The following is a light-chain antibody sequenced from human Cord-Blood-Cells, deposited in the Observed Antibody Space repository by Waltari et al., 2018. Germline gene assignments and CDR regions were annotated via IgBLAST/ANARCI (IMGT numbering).Light chain of an antibody. CDR3: SSYTSSSTWV. J-gene: IGLJ3*02. V-gene: IGLV2-14*01. CDR2: DVR. CDR1: SSYVGGYNY. Sequence: QSALTQPASVSGSPGQSITISCTGTSSYVGGYNYVSWYQQHPGKAPKLMIYDVRKRPSGVSNRFSGSKSGNTASLTISGLQAEDEADYYCSSYTSSSTWVFGGGTKLTVL.